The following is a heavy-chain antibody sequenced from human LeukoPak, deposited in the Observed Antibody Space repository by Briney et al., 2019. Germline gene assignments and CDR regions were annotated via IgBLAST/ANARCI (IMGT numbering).Heavy chain of an antibody. J-gene: IGHJ5*02. Sequence: PGGSLRLSCAASGFTFSSYWMSWVRQAPGKGLEWVANIKQDGSEKYYVDSVKGRFTISRDNAKNSLYLQMNSLRAEDTAVYYCALRGWNVVRRWFDPWGQGTLVTVSS. CDR2: IKQDGSEK. V-gene: IGHV3-7*03. CDR1: GFTFSSYW. D-gene: IGHD1-1*01. CDR3: ALRGWNVVRRWFDP.